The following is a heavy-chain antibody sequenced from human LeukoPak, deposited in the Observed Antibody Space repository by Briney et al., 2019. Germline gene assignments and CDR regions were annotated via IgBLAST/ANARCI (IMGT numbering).Heavy chain of an antibody. J-gene: IGHJ1*01. Sequence: GGSLRLSCTVSGITFSGYWMSWVRQAPGKGLEWVANINQDGNRENYVGSVKGRFSISRDNAKNSLFLQMHSLRAEDTAVYYCATTFPYCSDGTCALGGQGTLVTVSS. V-gene: IGHV3-7*01. CDR1: GITFSGYW. CDR2: INQDGNRE. CDR3: ATTFPYCSDGTCAL. D-gene: IGHD2-15*01.